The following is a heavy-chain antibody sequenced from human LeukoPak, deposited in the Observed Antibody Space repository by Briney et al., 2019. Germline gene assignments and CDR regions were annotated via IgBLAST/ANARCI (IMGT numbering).Heavy chain of an antibody. Sequence: SVKVSCKASGGTFSNYAISWVRQAPGQGLEWMGGIIPIFGTANYAQKFQGRVTIIADESTSTAYMELSSLRSEDTAVYYCARGFDYGSTFDPWGQGTLVTVSS. CDR3: ARGFDYGSTFDP. J-gene: IGHJ5*02. CDR2: IIPIFGTA. D-gene: IGHD3-10*01. V-gene: IGHV1-69*13. CDR1: GGTFSNYA.